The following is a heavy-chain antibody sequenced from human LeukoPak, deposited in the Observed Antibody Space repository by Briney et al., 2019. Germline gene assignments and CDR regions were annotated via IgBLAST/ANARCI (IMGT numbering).Heavy chain of an antibody. CDR1: GVSISSSSYY. CDR2: ISYSGST. J-gene: IGHJ3*02. CDR3: ARVSTYYYDSSGQRYWPWGSPHAFDI. V-gene: IGHV4-39*07. Sequence: SETLSLTCTVSGVSISSSSYYWGWIRQPPGKGLEWIGTISYSGSTYYNPSLKSRVTISVDTSKNQFSLKLSSVTAADTAVYYCARVSTYYYDSSGQRYWPWGSPHAFDIWGQGTMVTVSS. D-gene: IGHD3-22*01.